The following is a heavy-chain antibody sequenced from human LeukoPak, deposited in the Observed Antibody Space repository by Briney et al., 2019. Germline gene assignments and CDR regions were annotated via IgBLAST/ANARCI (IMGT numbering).Heavy chain of an antibody. D-gene: IGHD5-12*01. V-gene: IGHV3-21*01. CDR3: ARGGGYSGYDLFDY. CDR2: ISSSSSYI. Sequence: GGSLRLSCAASGFTSSSYSMNWVRQAPGKGLEWVSSISSSSSYIYYADSVKGRFTISRDNAKNSLYLQMNSLRAEDTAVYYCARGGGYSGYDLFDYWGQGTLVTVSS. CDR1: GFTSSSYS. J-gene: IGHJ4*02.